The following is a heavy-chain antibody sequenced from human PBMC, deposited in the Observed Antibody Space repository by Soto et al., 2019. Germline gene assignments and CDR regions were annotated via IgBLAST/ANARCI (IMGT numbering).Heavy chain of an antibody. J-gene: IGHJ5*02. CDR3: AGVSARTNYGDYGFDP. D-gene: IGHD4-17*01. V-gene: IGHV1-18*01. CDR2: ISAYNGHT. Sequence: QVQLVQSGAEVQKPGASVQVSCKASGYTFPSYGISLVRPAPGQGLGWMGWISAYNGHTNYEQKLHGRVTMTTDTSTSTAYMELRSLRSDDTAVYYCAGVSARTNYGDYGFDPCGQGTLVAVS. CDR1: GYTFPSYG.